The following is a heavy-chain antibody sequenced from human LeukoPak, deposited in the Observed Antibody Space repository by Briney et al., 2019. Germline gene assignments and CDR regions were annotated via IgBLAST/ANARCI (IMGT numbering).Heavy chain of an antibody. V-gene: IGHV3-49*03. CDR3: ARGGYQFEH. Sequence: GGSLRLSCATSGFTFGNYAMSGFRQAPLKGLEWIGSIRNKGDGGTTEYAASVRGRFIISRDDSKSIAYLQMDSLKTEDTAVYFCARGGYQFEHWGQGTLVTVSS. CDR2: IRNKGDGGTT. J-gene: IGHJ1*01. CDR1: GFTFGNYA. D-gene: IGHD3-16*02.